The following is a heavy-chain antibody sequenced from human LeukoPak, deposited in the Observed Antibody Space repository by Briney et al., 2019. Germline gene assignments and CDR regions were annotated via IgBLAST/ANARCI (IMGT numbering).Heavy chain of an antibody. CDR1: GFTFSSYG. D-gene: IGHD6-19*01. Sequence: GGSLRLSCAASGFTFSSYGMHWVRQAPGKGLEWVAVISYDGSNKYYADSVKGRFTISRDNSKNTLYLQMNSLRAEDTAVYYCAKGGYSSGWWFGAFDIWGQGTMVTASS. J-gene: IGHJ3*02. V-gene: IGHV3-30*18. CDR2: ISYDGSNK. CDR3: AKGGYSSGWWFGAFDI.